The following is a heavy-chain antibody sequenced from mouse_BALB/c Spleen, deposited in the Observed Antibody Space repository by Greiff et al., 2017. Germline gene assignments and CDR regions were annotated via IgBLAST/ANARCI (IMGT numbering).Heavy chain of an antibody. V-gene: IGHV5-6-2*01. CDR1: GFTFSSYY. D-gene: IGHD4-1*01. CDR3: ARLPSGTKTAGYYFDY. Sequence: EVKLVESGGGLVKLGGSLKLSCAASGFTFSSYYMSWVRQTPEKRLELVAAINSNGGSTYYPDTVKGRFTISRDNAKNTLYLQMSSLKSEDTALYCCARLPSGTKTAGYYFDYWGQGTTLTVSS. CDR2: INSNGGST. J-gene: IGHJ2*01.